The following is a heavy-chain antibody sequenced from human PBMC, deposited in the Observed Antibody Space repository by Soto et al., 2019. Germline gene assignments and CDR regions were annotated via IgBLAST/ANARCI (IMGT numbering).Heavy chain of an antibody. V-gene: IGHV4-31*03. CDR3: ARESNYYDSSGYYNWFDP. CDR2: IYYSGST. CDR1: GGSISSGGYY. Sequence: QVQLQESGPGLVKPSQTLSLTCTVSGGSISSGGYYWSWIRQHPGKGLEGIGYIYYSGSTYYNPSLKSRVTISVDTSKNQFSLKLSSVTAADTAVYYCARESNYYDSSGYYNWFDPWGQGTLVTVSS. J-gene: IGHJ5*02. D-gene: IGHD3-22*01.